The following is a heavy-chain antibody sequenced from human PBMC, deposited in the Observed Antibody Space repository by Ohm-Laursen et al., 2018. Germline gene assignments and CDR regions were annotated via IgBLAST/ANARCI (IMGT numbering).Heavy chain of an antibody. CDR2: INHSGST. D-gene: IGHD5-18*01. J-gene: IGHJ6*02. CDR1: GGSISGYY. CDR3: ARGQIQLWLRRLSWLPNYYYYGMDV. Sequence: SDTLSLTCTVSGGSISGYYWSWIRQPPGKGLEWIGEINHSGSTNYNPSLKSRVTISVDTSKNQFSLKLSSVTAADTAVYYCARGQIQLWLRRLSWLPNYYYYGMDVWGQGTTVTVSS. V-gene: IGHV4-34*01.